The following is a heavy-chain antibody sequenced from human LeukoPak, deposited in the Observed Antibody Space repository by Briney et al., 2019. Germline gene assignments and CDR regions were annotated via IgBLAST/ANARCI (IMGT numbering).Heavy chain of an antibody. Sequence: GGSLRLSCATSGFIFRDYWMSWVRQVPGKGLEWVASISQDAGGTTYLDSVKGRFTVSRDNSKNTLYLQMNSLRAEDTAVYYCANRRGTQVLGNNIDIWGQGTLVTVSS. CDR2: ISQDAGGT. CDR3: ANRRGTQVLGNNIDI. J-gene: IGHJ3*02. V-gene: IGHV3-7*01. D-gene: IGHD1-1*01. CDR1: GFIFRDYW.